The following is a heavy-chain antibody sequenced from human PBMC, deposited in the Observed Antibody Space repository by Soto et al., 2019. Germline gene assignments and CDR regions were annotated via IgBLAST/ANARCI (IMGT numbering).Heavy chain of an antibody. J-gene: IGHJ4*01. V-gene: IGHV1-69*06. D-gene: IGHD3-3*01. CDR1: GGSFSTYA. Sequence: QVHLVQSGAEVKKPGSSVKVSCKASGGSFSTYAINWLRQAPGQGLEWMGGIIPLFGTENYAQNFQDRVTFTADKSTTTVYMEVRSLTSEDTAGDYCVTGFWSGPIAHYFDYWGQGTLVTVSS. CDR2: IIPLFGTE. CDR3: VTGFWSGPIAHYFDY.